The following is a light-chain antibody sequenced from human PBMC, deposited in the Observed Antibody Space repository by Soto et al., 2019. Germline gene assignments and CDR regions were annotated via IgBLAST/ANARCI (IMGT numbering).Light chain of an antibody. CDR2: GAS. J-gene: IGKJ1*01. Sequence: EIVMTQSPATLSVSPGERATLSCRASQSVNSKLAWYQQKPGQAPRLLIYGASTRATGTPARFSGSGSGTEFTLTISSLQSEDFAAYYCQQYNNWPPNTFGQGTKVDIK. V-gene: IGKV3-15*01. CDR3: QQYNNWPPNT. CDR1: QSVNSK.